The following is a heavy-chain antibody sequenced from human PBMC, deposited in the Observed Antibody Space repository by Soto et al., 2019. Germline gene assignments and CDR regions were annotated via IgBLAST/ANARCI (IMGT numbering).Heavy chain of an antibody. D-gene: IGHD2-15*01. Sequence: ASETLSLTCAVYGGSFSGYYWSWIRQPPGKGLEWIGEINHSGSTNYNPSLKSRVTISVDTSKNQFSLKLSSVTAADTAVYYCARGDIVVVVAATSHFDYWGQGTLVTVSS. CDR1: GGSFSGYY. J-gene: IGHJ4*02. V-gene: IGHV4-34*01. CDR3: ARGDIVVVVAATSHFDY. CDR2: INHSGST.